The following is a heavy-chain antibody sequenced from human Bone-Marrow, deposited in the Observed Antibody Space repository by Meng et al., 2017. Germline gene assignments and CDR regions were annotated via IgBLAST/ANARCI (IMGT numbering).Heavy chain of an antibody. J-gene: IGHJ5*02. V-gene: IGHV3-48*03. CDR2: ISSSGSTK. Sequence: GESLKISCTASGFTFSSFDMNWVRQTPGKGLGWVSYISSSGSTKYYADSVKGRFFISRDNAKNSLYLQMNSLRAEDTAIYYCARDELSSGWSSGWFDPWGQGALVTVSS. D-gene: IGHD6-19*01. CDR1: GFTFSSFD. CDR3: ARDELSSGWSSGWFDP.